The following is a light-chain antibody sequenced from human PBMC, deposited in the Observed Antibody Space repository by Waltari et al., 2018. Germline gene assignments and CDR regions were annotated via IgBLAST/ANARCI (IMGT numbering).Light chain of an antibody. CDR1: ASPKKY. Sequence: SYELTQPPSVSVSPGQTAMTTCSGDASPKKYAYWYQQKSGQAPVLVIYEDSDRPSGIPERFSGSSSGTMATLTISGAQVEDEADYYCYSTDTSGNHRVFGGGTKLTVL. CDR3: YSTDTSGNHRV. J-gene: IGLJ3*02. CDR2: EDS. V-gene: IGLV3-10*01.